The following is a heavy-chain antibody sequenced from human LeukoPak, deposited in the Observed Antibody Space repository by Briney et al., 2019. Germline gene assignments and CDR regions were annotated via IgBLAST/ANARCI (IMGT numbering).Heavy chain of an antibody. CDR1: GGSISGYY. V-gene: IGHV4-59*01. CDR2: IYYSGTT. CDR3: ARLHSSRAEEFDP. J-gene: IGHJ5*02. Sequence: PSETLSLTCTVSGGSISGYYWSWIRQPPGKGLEWIGCIYYSGTTNYNPSLRSRVTISVDTSKNQFSLRLSSVTATDTAVYYCARLHSSRAEEFDPWGQGTLVTVSS.